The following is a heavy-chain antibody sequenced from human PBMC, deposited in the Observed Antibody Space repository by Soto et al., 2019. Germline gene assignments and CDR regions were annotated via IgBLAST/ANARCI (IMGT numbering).Heavy chain of an antibody. CDR3: AKGGYGDYYFDY. V-gene: IGHV3-30*18. D-gene: IGHD4-17*01. CDR1: GFTFSSYG. CDR2: ISYDGSNK. Sequence: GGSLRLSCAASGFTFSSYGMHWVRQAPGKGLEWVAVISYDGSNKYYADSVKGRFTISRDNSKNTLYLQMNSLRAEDTAVYYCAKGGYGDYYFDYWGQGTMVTVYS. J-gene: IGHJ4*02.